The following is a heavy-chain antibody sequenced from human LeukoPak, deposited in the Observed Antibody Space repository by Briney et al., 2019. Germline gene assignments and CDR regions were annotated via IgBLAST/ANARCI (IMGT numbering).Heavy chain of an antibody. CDR3: ARESAAMAPDY. V-gene: IGHV5-51*01. D-gene: IGHD5-18*01. J-gene: IGHJ4*02. CDR1: GYSFTSYW. Sequence: GESLKISCKGSGYSFTSYWIGWVRQMPGKGLEGMGIIYPGDSDTRYSPSFQGQVTISADKSISTAYLQWSSLKASDTAMYSCARESAAMAPDYWGQGTLVTVSS. CDR2: IYPGDSDT.